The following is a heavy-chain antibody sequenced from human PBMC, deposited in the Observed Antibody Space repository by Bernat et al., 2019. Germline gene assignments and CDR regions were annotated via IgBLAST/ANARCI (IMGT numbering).Heavy chain of an antibody. CDR1: NYTFATYG. D-gene: IGHD2-2*01. CDR3: ARAPATVVVPAATPFFDF. Sequence: QIQLVQSGAEVKKPGASVKVSCKASNYTFATYGITWVRQAPGQGLEWMGWRSGYNGTTNYAQKFQDRVTMTTDTSTSTAYMELRSLRSDDTAVYYCARAPATVVVPAATPFFDFWGQGTLVTVSA. J-gene: IGHJ4*02. CDR2: RSGYNGTT. V-gene: IGHV1-18*01.